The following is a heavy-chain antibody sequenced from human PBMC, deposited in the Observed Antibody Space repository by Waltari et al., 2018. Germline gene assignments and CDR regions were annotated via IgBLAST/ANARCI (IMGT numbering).Heavy chain of an antibody. CDR1: GGTFSSYA. CDR3: ASGGGKIVATKFHYFDY. CDR2: IIPNCGTS. J-gene: IGHJ4*02. V-gene: IGHV1-69*01. D-gene: IGHD5-12*01. Sequence: QVQLVQSGAEVKKPGSSVTVSCKASGGTFSSYAISWVRPAPGQGLEWIGGIIPNCGTSNYAQKCQCRVKITADESTSTAYIELSSLRSEDTAVYYCASGGGKIVATKFHYFDYWGQGTLVTFLL.